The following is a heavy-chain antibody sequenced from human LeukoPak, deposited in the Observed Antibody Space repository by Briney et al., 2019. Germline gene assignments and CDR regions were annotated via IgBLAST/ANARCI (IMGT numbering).Heavy chain of an antibody. CDR1: GGTFSSYA. CDR3: ARGTMVRGVTTGNFDY. Sequence: SVKVSCTASGGTFSSYAISWVRQAPGQGLEWMGGIIPIFGTANYAQKFQGRVTITADESTSTAYMELSSLRSEDTAVYYCARGTMVRGVTTGNFDYWGQGTLVTVSS. V-gene: IGHV1-69*13. CDR2: IIPIFGTA. D-gene: IGHD3-10*01. J-gene: IGHJ4*02.